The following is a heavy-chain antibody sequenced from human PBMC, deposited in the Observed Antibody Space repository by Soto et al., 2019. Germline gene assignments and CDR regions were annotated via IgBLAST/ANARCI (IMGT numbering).Heavy chain of an antibody. CDR2: IRNRANSYTT. CDR3: DRFRSSSWGLDAFDI. Sequence: EVQLVESGGGLVQPGGSLRLSCAASGFTFSDHYMDWVRQAPGKGLEWVGRIRNRANSYTTEYAASVKGRFTISRDDSKNLLYLQMNGLKTEDTAIYSCDRFRSSSWGLDAFDIWGQGTMVTVSA. J-gene: IGHJ3*02. D-gene: IGHD6-13*01. CDR1: GFTFSDHY. V-gene: IGHV3-72*01.